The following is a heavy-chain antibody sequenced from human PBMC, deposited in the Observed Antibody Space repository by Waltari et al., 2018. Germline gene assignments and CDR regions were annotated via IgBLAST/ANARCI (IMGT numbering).Heavy chain of an antibody. CDR3: VRGGHFDWSPLDH. J-gene: IGHJ4*02. D-gene: IGHD3-9*01. Sequence: EVQLLESGGGLVQPGGSLGLSCAASGLRFNTYWVHWVRQAPGKGLVWVSRINPEGTNTAYADSVKGRCTVSRDNAKNTLYLQMTSLRAEDTAVYYCVRGGHFDWSPLDHWGPGTLVTVSS. CDR1: GLRFNTYW. V-gene: IGHV3-74*01. CDR2: INPEGTNT.